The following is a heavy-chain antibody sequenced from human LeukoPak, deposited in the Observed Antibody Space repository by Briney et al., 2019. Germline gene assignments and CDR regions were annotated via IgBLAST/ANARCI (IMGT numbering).Heavy chain of an antibody. D-gene: IGHD6-13*01. CDR1: GFTFSSYA. CDR3: AKDMGVPAAGKNFDC. J-gene: IGHJ4*02. Sequence: PGGSLRLSCAASGFTFSSYAMIWVRQAPGQGREWVSAISGSGGSTYYADSVKGRFTISRDNSKNTLYLQMNSLRAEDTAVYYCAKDMGVPAAGKNFDCWGQGSLVAV. CDR2: ISGSGGST. V-gene: IGHV3-23*01.